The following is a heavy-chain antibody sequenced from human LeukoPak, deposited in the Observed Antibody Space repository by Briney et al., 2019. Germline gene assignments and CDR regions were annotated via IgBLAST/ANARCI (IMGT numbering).Heavy chain of an antibody. J-gene: IGHJ4*02. CDR2: ISGRGGST. V-gene: IGHV3-23*01. D-gene: IGHD6-19*01. CDR1: GFTFSSYA. CDR3: ASGPDSSGWYGDY. Sequence: GGSLRLSCAASGFTFSSYAMSWVRQAPGKGLEWVSAISGRGGSTYYADSVKGRFTISRDNSKNTLYLQMNSLRAADTAVYYCASGPDSSGWYGDYWGQGTLVTVSS.